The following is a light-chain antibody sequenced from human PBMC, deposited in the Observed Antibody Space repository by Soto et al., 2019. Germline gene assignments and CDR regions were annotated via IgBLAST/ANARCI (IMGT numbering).Light chain of an antibody. J-gene: IGKJ4*01. CDR1: QSVSSSY. V-gene: IGKV3-20*01. CDR3: QQYGSSPLT. CDR2: GAS. Sequence: EIVLTQSPGTLSLSPGERATLSCRASQSVSSSYLAWYQQKPGQAPRLLIYGASIRATGIPDRFSGSGSGTVFTVTISRLEPEDFAVYYCQQYGSSPLTFGGGTKLEIK.